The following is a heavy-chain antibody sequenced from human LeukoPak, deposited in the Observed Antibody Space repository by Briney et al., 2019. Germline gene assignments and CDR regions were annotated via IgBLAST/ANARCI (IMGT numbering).Heavy chain of an antibody. V-gene: IGHV3-23*01. CDR2: FGGSGGNT. CDR1: GFTFSSYA. CDR3: ATGSYNWNYFYFDY. D-gene: IGHD1-7*01. Sequence: PGGSLRLSCAASGFTFSSYAMSWVRQAPGKGLEWVSTFGGSGGNTYYADSVKGQFTISRDNSKNTLYLQMNSLRAEDTAVYYCATGSYNWNYFYFDYWGQGTLVTVSS. J-gene: IGHJ4*02.